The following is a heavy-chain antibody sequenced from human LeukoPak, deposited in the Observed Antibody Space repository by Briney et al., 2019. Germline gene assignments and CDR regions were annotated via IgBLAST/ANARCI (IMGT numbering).Heavy chain of an antibody. D-gene: IGHD6-19*01. CDR2: IYHSGST. CDR3: ARLGSGWYYLDY. V-gene: IGHV4-38-2*02. Sequence: SETLSLTCTVSGYSISSGYYWGWIRQPPGKGLEWIGSIYHSGSTYYNPSLKSRVTISVDTSKNQFSLKLSSVTAADTAVYYCARLGSGWYYLDYWGQGTLVTVSS. CDR1: GYSISSGYY. J-gene: IGHJ4*02.